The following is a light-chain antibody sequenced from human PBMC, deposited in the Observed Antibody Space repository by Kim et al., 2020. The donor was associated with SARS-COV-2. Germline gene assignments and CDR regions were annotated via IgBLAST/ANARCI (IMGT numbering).Light chain of an antibody. V-gene: IGKV1-39*01. Sequence: DIQMTQSPSSLSASVGDRVTITCQASQDISRYLNWYQQKPGKAPKLLIYTASSLQSGVPSRFTGSGSETDFTLTITSLQPEDFATYYCQQTSSAPRTLGQGTKVDIK. CDR3: QQTSSAPRT. J-gene: IGKJ1*01. CDR2: TAS. CDR1: QDISRY.